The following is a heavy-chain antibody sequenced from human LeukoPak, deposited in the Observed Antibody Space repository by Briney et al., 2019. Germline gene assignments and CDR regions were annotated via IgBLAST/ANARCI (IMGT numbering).Heavy chain of an antibody. J-gene: IGHJ5*02. CDR2: INIGGTNT. CDR3: ATDGAGFDT. Sequence: GGSMRLSCAASGFTFSSDTMHWVRQAPGKGLEWVSYINIGGTNTHYADSVKGRFTISRDNAKKSLYLEMNNLRAEDTAVYYCATDGAGFDTWGQGVLVTVSS. CDR1: GFTFSSDT. V-gene: IGHV3-48*04.